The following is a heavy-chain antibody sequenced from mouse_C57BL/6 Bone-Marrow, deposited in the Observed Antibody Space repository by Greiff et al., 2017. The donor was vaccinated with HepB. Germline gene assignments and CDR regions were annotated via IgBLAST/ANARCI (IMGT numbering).Heavy chain of an antibody. V-gene: IGHV1-9*01. Sequence: VQLQPSGAELMKPGASVKLSCKAYGYTFTGYWIEWVKEVPGQGLEWIGEILPGSGSTNYNEKFKGKAAFTSDTSSNSAYMKRSSLTTEDSVVYYCARIADWGQGTLVIVSA. J-gene: IGHJ3*01. CDR3: ARIAD. CDR1: GYTFTGYW. CDR2: ILPGSGST.